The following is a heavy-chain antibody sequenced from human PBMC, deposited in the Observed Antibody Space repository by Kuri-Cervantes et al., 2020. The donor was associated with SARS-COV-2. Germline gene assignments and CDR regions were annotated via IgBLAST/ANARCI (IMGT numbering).Heavy chain of an antibody. CDR3: ARQGRRGPFFDY. J-gene: IGHJ4*02. Sequence: SVKVSCKASGGTLSSFAISWVRQAPGQGLEWMGEINPMFHKANFAEEFQGRVTLTTDESTSTAYMELSSLTSQDTAVYYCARQGRRGPFFDYWGQGTLVTVSS. CDR2: INPMFHKA. V-gene: IGHV1-69*05. CDR1: GGTLSSFA. D-gene: IGHD1-26*01.